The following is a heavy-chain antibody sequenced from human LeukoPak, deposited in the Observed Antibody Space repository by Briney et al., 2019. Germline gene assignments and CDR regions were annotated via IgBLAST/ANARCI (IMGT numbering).Heavy chain of an antibody. CDR3: ARVLNWNHGGLVRYYFDY. V-gene: IGHV1-18*01. CDR2: ISAYNGNT. Sequence: ASVKVSCKASGYTFTSYGISWVRQAPGQGLEWMGWISAYNGNTNYAQKLQGRVTMTTDTSTSTAYMELRSLRSDDTAVYYCARVLNWNHGGLVRYYFDYRGQGTLVTVSS. J-gene: IGHJ4*02. CDR1: GYTFTSYG. D-gene: IGHD1-14*01.